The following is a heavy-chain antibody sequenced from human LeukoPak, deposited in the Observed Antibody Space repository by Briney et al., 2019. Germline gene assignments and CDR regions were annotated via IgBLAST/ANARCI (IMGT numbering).Heavy chain of an antibody. CDR1: GGSFSGHY. CDR3: ARTPTALVRGGYYFDN. Sequence: SETLSLTCAVYGGSFSGHYWSWIRQPPGKGLEWIGEINHIGSTAYNPSLKSRVTVSEDTSKNQFSLKLSSVTATDTAVYYCARTPTALVRGGYYFDNWGQGTLVTISS. CDR2: INHIGST. V-gene: IGHV4-34*01. D-gene: IGHD6-6*01. J-gene: IGHJ4*02.